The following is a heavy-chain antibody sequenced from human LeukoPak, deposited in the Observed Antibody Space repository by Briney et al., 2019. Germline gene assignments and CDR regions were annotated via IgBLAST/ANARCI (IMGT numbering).Heavy chain of an antibody. J-gene: IGHJ4*01. CDR1: GFTFSDYY. CDR3: ARGVHSRLYDSSVYYPY. V-gene: IGHV3-11*04. Sequence: GGSLRLSCAASGFTFSDYYMSWIRQAPGKGLEWVSYISSSGSTIYYADSVKGRFTVSRDTTKNSLYLQMNSLRAEDTAIYYCARGVHSRLYDSSVYYPYWGQGTLVTVSS. CDR2: ISSSGSTI. D-gene: IGHD3-22*01.